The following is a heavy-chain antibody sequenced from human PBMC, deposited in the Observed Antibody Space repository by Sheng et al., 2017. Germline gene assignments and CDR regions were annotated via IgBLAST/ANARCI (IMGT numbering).Heavy chain of an antibody. D-gene: IGHD3-10*01. V-gene: IGHV3-21*01. CDR1: GFMFSSYS. Sequence: EVQMVESGGGLVKPGGSLRLSCAASGFMFSSYSMNWVRQAPGKGLEWVSSINSRSSYIYYADSVKGRFTISRDNAKNSLYLQMNSLRAEDTAVYYCARALVRGVGEDYWGQGTLVTVSS. CDR2: INSRSSYI. J-gene: IGHJ4*02. CDR3: ARALVRGVGEDY.